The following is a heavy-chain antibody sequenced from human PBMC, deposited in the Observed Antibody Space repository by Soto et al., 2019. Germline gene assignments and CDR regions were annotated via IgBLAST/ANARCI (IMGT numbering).Heavy chain of an antibody. V-gene: IGHV4-31*03. Sequence: SETLSLTCTVSGGSISSGGYYWSWIRQHPGKGLEWIGYIYYSGSTYYNPSLKSRVTISVDTSKNQFSLKLSSVTAADTAVYYCARERITMVRGVTPPNWFDPWGQGTLVTVSS. CDR3: ARERITMVRGVTPPNWFDP. CDR1: GGSISSGGYY. CDR2: IYYSGST. J-gene: IGHJ5*02. D-gene: IGHD3-10*01.